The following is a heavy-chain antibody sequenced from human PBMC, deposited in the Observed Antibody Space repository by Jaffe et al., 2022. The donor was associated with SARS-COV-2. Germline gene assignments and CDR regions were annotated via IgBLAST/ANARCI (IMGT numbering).Heavy chain of an antibody. Sequence: QVHLVDSGGGVVQPGRSLRLSCAASGFTFSSYAMHWVRQAPGTGLEWVAVIAYDGSKKYYAESVKGRFTISRDNSKNTLDLQMNSLRPEDTAVYYCARDPYLQCSGDTCYSTYGFDIWGQGTMVTVSS. CDR2: IAYDGSKK. J-gene: IGHJ3*02. V-gene: IGHV3-30*04. CDR3: ARDPYLQCSGDTCYSTYGFDI. D-gene: IGHD2-15*01. CDR1: GFTFSSYA.